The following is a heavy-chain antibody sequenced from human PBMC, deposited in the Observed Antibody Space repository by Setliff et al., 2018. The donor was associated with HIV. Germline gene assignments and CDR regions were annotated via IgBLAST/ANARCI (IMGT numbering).Heavy chain of an antibody. Sequence: SETLSLTCAVSGYSISSGYYWGWIRQPPGKGLEWIGSIYHSGSTYYNPSLKSRVTRSVDTSKNHFSLKLSSVTAADTAVYYCARHSSAAANDAFDIWGQGTMVTVSS. V-gene: IGHV4-38-2*01. CDR3: ARHSSAAANDAFDI. CDR1: GYSISSGYY. D-gene: IGHD6-13*01. CDR2: IYHSGST. J-gene: IGHJ3*02.